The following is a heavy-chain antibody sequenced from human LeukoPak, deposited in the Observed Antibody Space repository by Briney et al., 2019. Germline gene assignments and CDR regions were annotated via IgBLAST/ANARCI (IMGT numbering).Heavy chain of an antibody. CDR3: ASARGSYNWNYHWFDP. D-gene: IGHD1-7*01. CDR1: GHTFTSYG. CDR2: ISAYNGNT. V-gene: IGHV1-18*01. Sequence: ASVKVSCKASGHTFTSYGISWVRQAPGQGLEWMGWISAYNGNTNYAQKLQGRVTMTTDTSTSTAYMELRSLRSDDTAVYYCASARGSYNWNYHWFDPWGQGTLVSVSS. J-gene: IGHJ5*02.